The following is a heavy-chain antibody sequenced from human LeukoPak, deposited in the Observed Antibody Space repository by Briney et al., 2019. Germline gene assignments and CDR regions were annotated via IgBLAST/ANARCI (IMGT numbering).Heavy chain of an antibody. J-gene: IGHJ4*02. CDR1: GFTFSIFS. CDR2: IRSTSSAI. V-gene: IGHV3-48*01. Sequence: GGSLRLSCAASGFTFSIFSMNWVRQAPGKGLEWVSYIRSTSSAIYYADSVKGRFTISRDNAKNSLYLQMNSLRAEDTAVYYCARASRSGSPPQWGQGTLVTVSS. CDR3: ARASRSGSPPQ. D-gene: IGHD2-15*01.